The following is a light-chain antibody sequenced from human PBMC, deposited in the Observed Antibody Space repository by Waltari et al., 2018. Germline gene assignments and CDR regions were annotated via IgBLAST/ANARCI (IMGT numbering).Light chain of an antibody. Sequence: IQLTQSPSFLSASVGDRVTITCRASQGITSHLAWYQQRPGKAPKLLIYAASTLHSGVSSRFSGSGSGTDLTLTINSLQPEDFATYYCQQLDSYPLAFGGGTRVEIK. CDR2: AAS. CDR3: QQLDSYPLA. CDR1: QGITSH. J-gene: IGKJ4*01. V-gene: IGKV1-9*01.